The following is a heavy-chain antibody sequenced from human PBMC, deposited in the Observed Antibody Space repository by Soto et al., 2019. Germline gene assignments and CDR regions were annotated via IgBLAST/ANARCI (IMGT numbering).Heavy chain of an antibody. Sequence: SVKVSCKASGGTFSNYRFSWVPQAPGQGLEWMGGIIPIFGTANYAQKFQGRVTITADESTSTAYMELSSLRSEDTAVYYCAGGGLYSDFWSGYSHWGQGTLVTVSS. CDR2: IIPIFGTA. D-gene: IGHD3-3*01. V-gene: IGHV1-69*13. J-gene: IGHJ4*02. CDR1: GGTFSNYR. CDR3: AGGGLYSDFWSGYSH.